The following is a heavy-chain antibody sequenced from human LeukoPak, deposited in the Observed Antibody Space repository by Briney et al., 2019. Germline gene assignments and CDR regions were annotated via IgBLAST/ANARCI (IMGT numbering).Heavy chain of an antibody. CDR3: AKGAGPGGSDWGFFDY. CDR1: GFTFSTFA. D-gene: IGHD7-27*01. J-gene: IGHJ4*02. V-gene: IGHV3-23*01. CDR2: VSFGGGHT. Sequence: GGSLRLSCIASGFTFSTFAMSWVRQTPGKGLEWVSAVSFGGGHTYYADSVKGRFTISRDNSKNTLYLQLSSLRVDDTALYYCAKGAGPGGSDWGFFDYWGQGALVTVSS.